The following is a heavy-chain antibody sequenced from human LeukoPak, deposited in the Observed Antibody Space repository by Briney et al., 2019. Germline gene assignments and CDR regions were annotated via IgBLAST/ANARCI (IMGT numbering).Heavy chain of an antibody. Sequence: GGSLRLSCAASGFTFSNFAMSWVRLAPGKGLEWVSVITSNGGHTYYADSVKGRFTISRDNSKNTLYLQMNSLRAEGTAVYYCTKDKEDIVLMVFALSGYYFDYWGQGTLVTVSP. D-gene: IGHD2-8*01. CDR2: ITSNGGHT. J-gene: IGHJ4*02. V-gene: IGHV3-23*01. CDR3: TKDKEDIVLMVFALSGYYFDY. CDR1: GFTFSNFA.